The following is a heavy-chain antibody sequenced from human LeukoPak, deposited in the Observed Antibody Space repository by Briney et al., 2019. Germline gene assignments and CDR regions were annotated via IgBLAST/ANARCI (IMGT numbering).Heavy chain of an antibody. Sequence: GASVKVSCKASGGTFSSYAISWVRQAPGQGLEWMGRIIPILDIANYAQKFQGRVTITADRSTSTAYMELSSLRSEDTAVYYCARTGGNDYGDHEGWFDLWGQGTLVTVSS. D-gene: IGHD4-17*01. CDR2: IIPILDIA. CDR3: ARTGGNDYGDHEGWFDL. J-gene: IGHJ5*02. CDR1: GGTFSSYA. V-gene: IGHV1-69*04.